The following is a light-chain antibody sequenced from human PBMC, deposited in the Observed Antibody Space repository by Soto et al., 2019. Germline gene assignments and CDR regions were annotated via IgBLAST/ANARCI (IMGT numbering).Light chain of an antibody. CDR1: SSDVGRYNY. CDR2: EVS. V-gene: IGLV2-14*01. Sequence: QSALTQPASVSGSPGQSITISCTGASSDVGRYNYVSWYQLHPGKAPKLIIYEVSNRPSGVSNRFSGSKSGNTASLTISGLRAEDEADYYCNSYTSSTAYVFGTAPKVTVL. J-gene: IGLJ1*01. CDR3: NSYTSSTAYV.